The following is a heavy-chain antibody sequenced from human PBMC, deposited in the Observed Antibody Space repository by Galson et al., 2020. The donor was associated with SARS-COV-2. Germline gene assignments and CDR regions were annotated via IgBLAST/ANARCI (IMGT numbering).Heavy chain of an antibody. D-gene: IGHD2-15*01. V-gene: IGHV3-30-3*01. Sequence: GESLKISCAASGYTFSSYAMHWVRQAPGKGLAWVAAISYDGSNKYYADSVKGRFTISRDNSKNTLYLQMNSLRAEDTAVYYCARVLDIVVVVAATSLGGYGMGVWGQGTTVTVSS. CDR2: ISYDGSNK. J-gene: IGHJ6*02. CDR3: ARVLDIVVVVAATSLGGYGMGV. CDR1: GYTFSSYA.